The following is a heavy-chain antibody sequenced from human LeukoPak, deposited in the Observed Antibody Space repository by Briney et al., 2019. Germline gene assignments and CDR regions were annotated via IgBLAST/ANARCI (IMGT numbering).Heavy chain of an antibody. Sequence: PSETLSLTRTVSGGSISSSYWSWIRQPPGKQLEWIGYIYDIGSTTYNPSLKSRVTISADASKNQFSLKLSSVTAADTAVYYCATQWPKYHFGMDVWGQGTAVTVSS. CDR3: ATQWPKYHFGMDV. CDR2: IYDIGST. CDR1: GGSISSSY. D-gene: IGHD6-19*01. V-gene: IGHV4-59*01. J-gene: IGHJ6*02.